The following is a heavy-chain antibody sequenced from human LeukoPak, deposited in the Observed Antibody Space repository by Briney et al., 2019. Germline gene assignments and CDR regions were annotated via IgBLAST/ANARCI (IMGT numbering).Heavy chain of an antibody. J-gene: IGHJ6*03. D-gene: IGHD3-22*01. CDR2: ISAYNGNT. CDR1: GYTFTSYG. CDR3: ARERRYYDSSGYYYYYYYMDV. Sequence: ASAKVSCKASGYTFTSYGISWVRQAPGQGLEWMGWISAYNGNTNYAQKLHGRVTITTDTSTSTAYMELRSLRSDDTAVYYCARERRYYDSSGYYYYYYYMDVWGKGTTVTVSS. V-gene: IGHV1-18*01.